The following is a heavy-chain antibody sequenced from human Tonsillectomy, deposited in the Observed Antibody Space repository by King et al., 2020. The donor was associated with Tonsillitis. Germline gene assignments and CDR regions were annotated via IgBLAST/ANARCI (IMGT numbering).Heavy chain of an antibody. Sequence: VQLVESGGGLVQPGWSLRLSCAASGFTFSSYWMSWVRQAPGKGLEWVANIKQDGSEKYYVDSVKGRFTISRDNAKNSLYLQMNSLRAEDTAVYYCARVEGYDFWSGYPYYFDYWGQGTLVTVSS. J-gene: IGHJ4*02. CDR3: ARVEGYDFWSGYPYYFDY. CDR1: GFTFSSYW. D-gene: IGHD3-3*01. V-gene: IGHV3-7*03. CDR2: IKQDGSEK.